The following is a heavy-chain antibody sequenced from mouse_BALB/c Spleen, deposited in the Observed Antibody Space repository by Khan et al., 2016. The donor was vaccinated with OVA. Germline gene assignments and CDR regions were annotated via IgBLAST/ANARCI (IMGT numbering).Heavy chain of an antibody. J-gene: IGHJ3*01. D-gene: IGHD2-2*01. CDR2: IDPFSGAT. CDR3: TRHGYVAWFTY. CDR1: GYSFTSYY. V-gene: IGHV1S135*01. Sequence: IQLVQSGPELMKPGASVKISCKASGYSFTSYYIHWMIESHGTSLEWIGYIDPFSGATTYNQKFKGKATLTVDNSSNTAYIHLRNLTSDDSAVYYCTRHGYVAWFTYWGQVTLVTVSA.